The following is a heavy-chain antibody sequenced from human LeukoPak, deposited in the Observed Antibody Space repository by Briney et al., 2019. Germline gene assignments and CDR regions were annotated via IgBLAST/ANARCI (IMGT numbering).Heavy chain of an antibody. CDR2: INNDGSST. V-gene: IGHV3-74*01. J-gene: IGHJ6*03. CDR1: GFTFSSYW. CDR3: ARVARGDYYYYYMDV. D-gene: IGHD3-10*01. Sequence: GSLRLSCGASGFTFSSYWMHWVRQAPGKGLVWVSRINNDGSSTSYADSVQGRFTISRDNAKNTLYLQMNSLRAEDTALYYCARVARGDYYYYYMDVWGKGTTVTVSS.